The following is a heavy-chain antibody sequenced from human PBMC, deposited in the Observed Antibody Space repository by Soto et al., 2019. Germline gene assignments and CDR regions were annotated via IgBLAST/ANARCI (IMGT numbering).Heavy chain of an antibody. CDR1: GFTFSSYA. D-gene: IGHD4-17*01. CDR2: ISGSGGST. J-gene: IGHJ4*02. Sequence: GALRVACTASGFTFSSYAMSWVRQAPGKGLEWVSAISGSGGSTYYADSVKVRFTISRDNSKNTLYLQMNSLRAEDTAVYYCAKASGDYEYWGQGTLVIVSS. CDR3: AKASGDYEY. V-gene: IGHV3-23*01.